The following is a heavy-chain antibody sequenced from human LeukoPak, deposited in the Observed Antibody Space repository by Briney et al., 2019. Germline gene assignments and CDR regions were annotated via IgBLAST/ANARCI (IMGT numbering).Heavy chain of an antibody. CDR3: AREGYCSSTSCSNWFDP. J-gene: IGHJ5*02. D-gene: IGHD2-2*01. CDR1: GYTFTGYY. Sequence: ASVKVSCKASGYTFTGYYMHWVRQAPGQGLEWMGWINPNSGGTNYAQKFQGRVTMTRDTSISTAYMELSRLRSDDTAVYYCAREGYCSSTSCSNWFDPWGRGTLVTVSS. V-gene: IGHV1-2*02. CDR2: INPNSGGT.